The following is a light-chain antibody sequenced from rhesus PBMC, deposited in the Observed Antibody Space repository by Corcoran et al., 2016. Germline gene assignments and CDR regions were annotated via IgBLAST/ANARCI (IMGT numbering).Light chain of an antibody. V-gene: IGKV2S2*01. CDR2: KVT. CDR3: MQATKDPYT. Sequence: DIVLTQTPLSLPVTPGEPASISCRSSQSLLHINGNTYLDWYLHKPGQSPRLLIYKVTNRGSGVPDRFSGSGSGTDFTLKISRVEPEDVGVYYCMQATKDPYTFGQGTKVEIK. CDR1: QSLLHINGNTY. J-gene: IGKJ2*01.